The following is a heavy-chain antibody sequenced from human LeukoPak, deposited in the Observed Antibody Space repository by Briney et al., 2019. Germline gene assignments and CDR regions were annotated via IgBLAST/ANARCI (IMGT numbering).Heavy chain of an antibody. J-gene: IGHJ3*02. CDR1: GYTFTSYY. V-gene: IGHV1-46*01. CDR3: ARDPTSNGDILTQGRAFDI. CDR2: INPSGGST. Sequence: ASVKVSCKASGYTFTSYYMHWVRQAPGQGLEWMGIINPSGGSTSYAQKFQGRVTMTRDTSTSTVYMELSSLRSEDTAVYYCARDPTSNGDILTQGRAFDIWGQGTMVTVSS. D-gene: IGHD3-9*01.